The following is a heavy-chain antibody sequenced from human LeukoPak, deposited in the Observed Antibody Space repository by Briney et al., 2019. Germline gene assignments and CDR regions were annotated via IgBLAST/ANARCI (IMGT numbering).Heavy chain of an antibody. CDR3: ARLGEGIDY. D-gene: IGHD2-21*01. Sequence: SETLSLTCAVSGYSISSGYYWGWIRQPPGKGLEWIGSIYHSGSTYYNPSLKSRFTISVDTSKNQFSLKLSSVTAADTAVYYCARLGEGIDYWGQGTLVTVSS. V-gene: IGHV4-38-2*01. CDR1: GYSISSGYY. J-gene: IGHJ4*02. CDR2: IYHSGST.